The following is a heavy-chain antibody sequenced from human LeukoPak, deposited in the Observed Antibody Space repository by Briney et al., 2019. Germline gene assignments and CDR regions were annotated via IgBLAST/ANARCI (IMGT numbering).Heavy chain of an antibody. V-gene: IGHV1-18*01. D-gene: IGHD5-12*01. CDR1: GYMFSTYG. Sequence: ASVKVSCKASGYMFSTYGISWVRRAPGQGLEWMGWISTYDGNTNYAQKLQGRVTMTTDKSTSTAYMELRSLRSDDTAVYYCARDYIVTTIPGDYWGQGTLVTVSS. CDR2: ISTYDGNT. J-gene: IGHJ4*02. CDR3: ARDYIVTTIPGDY.